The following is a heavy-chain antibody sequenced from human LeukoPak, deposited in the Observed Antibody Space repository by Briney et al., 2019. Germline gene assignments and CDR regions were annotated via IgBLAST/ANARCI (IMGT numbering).Heavy chain of an antibody. CDR3: AKDRPPECSSTSCFAEYFQH. V-gene: IGHV3-30*18. D-gene: IGHD2-2*01. Sequence: PGGSLRLSCAASGFTFSSYGMHWVRQAPGKGLEWVAVISYDGSNKYYADSVKGRFTISRDNSKNTLYLQVNSLRAEDTAVYYCAKDRPPECSSTSCFAEYFQHWGQGTLVTVSS. J-gene: IGHJ1*01. CDR1: GFTFSSYG. CDR2: ISYDGSNK.